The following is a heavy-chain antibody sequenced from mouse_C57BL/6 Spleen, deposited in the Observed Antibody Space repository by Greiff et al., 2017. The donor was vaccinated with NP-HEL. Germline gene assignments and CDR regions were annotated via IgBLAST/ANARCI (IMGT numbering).Heavy chain of an antibody. D-gene: IGHD1-1*01. CDR3: ARWAYYYGSSWYFDV. J-gene: IGHJ1*03. Sequence: QVQLQQSGAELARPGASVKLSCKASGYTFTSYGISWVKQRTGQGLEWIGEIYPRSGNTYYNEKFKGKATLTADKSSSTAYMELRSLTSEDSAVYFCARWAYYYGSSWYFDVWGTGTTVTVSS. CDR2: IYPRSGNT. CDR1: GYTFTSYG. V-gene: IGHV1-81*01.